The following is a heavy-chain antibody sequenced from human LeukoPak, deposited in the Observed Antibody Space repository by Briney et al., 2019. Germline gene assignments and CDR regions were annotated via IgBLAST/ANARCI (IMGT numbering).Heavy chain of an antibody. V-gene: IGHV4-31*03. CDR3: ASCPKGGWSGYYYYYYYMDV. CDR2: IYYSGST. CDR1: GGSISSGGYY. Sequence: SQTLSPTCTVSGGSISSGGYYWSWIRQHPGKGLGWIGYIYYSGSTYYNPSLKSRVTISVDTSKNQFSLKLSSVTAADTAVYYCASCPKGGWSGYYYYYYYMDVWGKGTTVTVSS. J-gene: IGHJ6*03. D-gene: IGHD3-3*01.